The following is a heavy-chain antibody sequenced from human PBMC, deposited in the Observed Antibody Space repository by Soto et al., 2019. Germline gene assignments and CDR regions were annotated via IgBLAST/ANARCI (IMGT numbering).Heavy chain of an antibody. J-gene: IGHJ4*02. CDR1: GYTFTSYA. V-gene: IGHV1-3*01. Sequence: ASVKVSCKASGYTFTSYAMHWVRQAPGQRLEWMGWINAGNGNTKYSQKFQGRVTITRDTSASTAYMELSSLRSEDTAVYYCARDRGYCSGGSCYAESLDYTYWGKGTLVTLSS. CDR3: ARDRGYCSGGSCYAESLDYTY. CDR2: INAGNGNT. D-gene: IGHD2-15*01.